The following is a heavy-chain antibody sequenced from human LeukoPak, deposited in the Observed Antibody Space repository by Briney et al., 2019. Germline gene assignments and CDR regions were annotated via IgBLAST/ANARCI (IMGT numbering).Heavy chain of an antibody. D-gene: IGHD2-2*02. CDR3: ARDLGYCSSTSCSTVNWFDP. V-gene: IGHV1-8*01. CDR2: MNPNSGNT. J-gene: IGHJ5*02. CDR1: GYTFTSYD. Sequence: ASVKVSCKASGYTFTSYDINWVRQATGQGLEWMGWMNPNSGNTGYAQKFQGRVTMTRNTSISTAYLQWSSLKASDTAMYYCARDLGYCSSTSCSTVNWFDPWGQGTLVTVSS.